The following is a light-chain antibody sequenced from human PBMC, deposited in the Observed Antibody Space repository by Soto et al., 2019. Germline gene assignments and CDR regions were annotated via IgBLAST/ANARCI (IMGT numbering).Light chain of an antibody. J-gene: IGKJ3*01. CDR2: AAS. CDR1: QSISNY. CDR3: QQSYTTPGFT. Sequence: DIQLTQSPSSLSASVGDRVSITCRATQSISNYLNWYQQKPGKAPRLLIYAASSLQSGEPSRFSGSGSGTDFTLTINSLQPEDFATYYCQQSYTTPGFTFGPGTKVYIK. V-gene: IGKV1-39*01.